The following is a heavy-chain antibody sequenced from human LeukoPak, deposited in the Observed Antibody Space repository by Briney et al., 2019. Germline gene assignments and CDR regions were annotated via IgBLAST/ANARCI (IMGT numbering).Heavy chain of an antibody. CDR3: ARRGGYSSWYGRGYNWFDP. D-gene: IGHD6-13*01. J-gene: IGHJ5*02. CDR1: GGSISSYY. CDR2: INHSGST. Sequence: PSETLSLTCTVSGGSISSYYWSWIRQPPGKGLEWIGEINHSGSTNYNPSLKSRVTISVDTSKNQFSLKLSSVTAADTAVYYCARRGGYSSWYGRGYNWFDPWGQGTLVTVSS. V-gene: IGHV4-34*01.